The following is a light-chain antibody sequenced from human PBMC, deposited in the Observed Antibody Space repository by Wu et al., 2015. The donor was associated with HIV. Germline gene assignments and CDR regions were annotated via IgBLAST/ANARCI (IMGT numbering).Light chain of an antibody. Sequence: EIVLTQSPGTLSLSPGERATLSCRASQSVSSTYLAWYQKKSGQAPRLLIYATSSRATGIPDRFSGSGSGTDFTLTISRLEPEDFAVYYCQQYGNSPLVTFGQGTKLEIK. J-gene: IGKJ2*01. CDR1: QSVSSTY. V-gene: IGKV3-20*01. CDR3: QQYGNSPLVT. CDR2: ATS.